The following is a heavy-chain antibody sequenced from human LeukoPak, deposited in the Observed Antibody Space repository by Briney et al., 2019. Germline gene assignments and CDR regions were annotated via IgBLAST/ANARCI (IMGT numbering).Heavy chain of an antibody. CDR2: FDPEDGET. J-gene: IGHJ3*02. CDR3: ARGLGAYCGGDCYSSDAFDI. Sequence: ASVKVSCKVSGYTLTELSMHWVRQAPGKGLEWMGGFDPEDGETIYAQKFQGRVTMTRNTSISAAYMELSSLRSEDTAVYYCARGLGAYCGGDCYSSDAFDIWGQGTMVTVSS. D-gene: IGHD2-21*02. V-gene: IGHV1-24*01. CDR1: GYTLTELS.